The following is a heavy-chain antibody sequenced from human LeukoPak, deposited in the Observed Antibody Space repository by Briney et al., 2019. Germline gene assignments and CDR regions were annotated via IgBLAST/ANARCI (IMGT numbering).Heavy chain of an antibody. J-gene: IGHJ5*02. CDR3: AKDPYYYDSSGHVWFDP. CDR2: ISGSGGST. D-gene: IGHD3-22*01. V-gene: IGHV3-23*01. CDR1: GFTFSSYA. Sequence: GGSLRLSCAASGFTFSSYAVSWVRQAPGKGLEWVSAISGSGGSTYYADSVKGRFTISRDNSKNTLYLQMNSLRAEDTAVYYCAKDPYYYDSSGHVWFDPWGQGTLVTVSS.